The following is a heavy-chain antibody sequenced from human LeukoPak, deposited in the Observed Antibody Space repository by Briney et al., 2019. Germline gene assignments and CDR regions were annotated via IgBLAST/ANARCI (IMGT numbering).Heavy chain of an antibody. J-gene: IGHJ3*02. V-gene: IGHV3-23*01. CDR1: GFTFSSFA. D-gene: IGHD2-15*01. Sequence: GGSLRLSCAASGFTFSSFAMTWVRQAPGKGLEWVSGIHGSGVTTYYADSVKGRFTISRDNSRKMLYLQMNSLRVEDTAVYYCAKDPKGDHVGGFDSWGQGTMVTVSS. CDR3: AKDPKGDHVGGFDS. CDR2: IHGSGVTT.